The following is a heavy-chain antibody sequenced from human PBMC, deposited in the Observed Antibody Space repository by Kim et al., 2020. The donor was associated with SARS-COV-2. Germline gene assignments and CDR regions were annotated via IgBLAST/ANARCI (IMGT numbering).Heavy chain of an antibody. V-gene: IGHV4-59*01. J-gene: IGHJ4*02. CDR2: IYYSGST. CDR3: ARSEGRASWQQFDY. Sequence: SETLSLTCTVSGDSITAYYWSWIRQPPGKGLEWIGYIYYSGSTNYKPSLNSRVTISWDTSRNQFSLNLTSVTHADTAVYYCARSEGRASWQQFDYWGQGILVTVSS. CDR1: GDSITAYY.